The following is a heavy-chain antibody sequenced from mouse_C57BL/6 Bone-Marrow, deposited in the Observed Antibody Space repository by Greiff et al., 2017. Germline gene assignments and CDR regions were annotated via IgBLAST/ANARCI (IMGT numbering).Heavy chain of an antibody. CDR1: EYEFPSHD. CDR2: LNSDGGST. J-gene: IGHJ1*03. D-gene: IGHD1-1*01. CDR3: ARRGSSCYWYFDV. Sequence: EVMLVESGGGLVQPGESLKLSCESNEYEFPSHDMSWVRKTPEKRLELVAALNSDGGSTYYPDTMERRFIISRDNTKKTLYLQRSSLRSEDTALYYCARRGSSCYWYFDVWGTGTTVTVSS. V-gene: IGHV5-2*01.